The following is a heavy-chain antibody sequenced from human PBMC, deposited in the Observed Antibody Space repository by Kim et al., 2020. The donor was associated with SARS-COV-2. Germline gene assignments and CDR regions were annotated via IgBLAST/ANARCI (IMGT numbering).Heavy chain of an antibody. D-gene: IGHD6-19*01. Sequence: SETLSLTCAVYGGSFSGYYWSWIRQPPGKGLEWIGEINHSGSTNYNPSLKSRVTISVDTSKNQFSLKLSSVTAADTAVYYCARLPTARYSSGWYQPRPIAYGMDVWGQGTTVTVSS. V-gene: IGHV4-34*01. J-gene: IGHJ6*02. CDR1: GGSFSGYY. CDR3: ARLPTARYSSGWYQPRPIAYGMDV. CDR2: INHSGST.